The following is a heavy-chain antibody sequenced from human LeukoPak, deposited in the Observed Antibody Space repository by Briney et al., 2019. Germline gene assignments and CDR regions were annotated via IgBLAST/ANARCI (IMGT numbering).Heavy chain of an antibody. Sequence: GGSLRLSCAASGFTVSNNFMSWVRQAPGKGLEWVSVIYSGGSTYYADSVKGRFTISRDNSKNTLYLQMNSLRAEDTAVYYCARVWGGDYYYYMDVWGKGTTVTVSS. V-gene: IGHV3-66*01. CDR1: GFTVSNNF. J-gene: IGHJ6*03. CDR2: IYSGGST. CDR3: ARVWGGDYYYYMDV. D-gene: IGHD7-27*01.